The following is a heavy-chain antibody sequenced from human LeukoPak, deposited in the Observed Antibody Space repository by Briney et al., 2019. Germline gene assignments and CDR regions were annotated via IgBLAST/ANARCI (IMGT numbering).Heavy chain of an antibody. V-gene: IGHV5-51*01. CDR2: IYPGDSDT. Sequence: GESLKISCEGFGFRFASSWIAWVRQMPGKGLEWMGIIYPGDSDTRYSPSFQGQVTISADKSISTAYLQWSSLKASDTAMYYCARHVDSSGWYVWVPRLYYFDYWGQGTLVTVSS. J-gene: IGHJ4*02. CDR1: GFRFASSW. CDR3: ARHVDSSGWYVWVPRLYYFDY. D-gene: IGHD6-19*01.